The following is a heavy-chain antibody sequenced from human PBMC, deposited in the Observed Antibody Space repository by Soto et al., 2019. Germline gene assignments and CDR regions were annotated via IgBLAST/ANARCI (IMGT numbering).Heavy chain of an antibody. D-gene: IGHD2-2*01. Sequence: ASVKVSCKASGYTFTNFGISWLRQAPGQGLDWMGWISAYSGNIDYAQRFQGRVSMTTDTSTSTAYMELRGLRSDDTAVYYCARVGSYCRSTSCFDYWGQGTLVTVSS. V-gene: IGHV1-18*01. CDR2: ISAYSGNI. CDR3: ARVGSYCRSTSCFDY. J-gene: IGHJ4*02. CDR1: GYTFTNFG.